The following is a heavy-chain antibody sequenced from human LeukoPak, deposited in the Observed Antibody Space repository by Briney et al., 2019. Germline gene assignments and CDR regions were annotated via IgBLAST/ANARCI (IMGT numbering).Heavy chain of an antibody. CDR3: ARDRPKHGIYYYGMDV. J-gene: IGHJ6*02. CDR2: IYYSGST. V-gene: IGHV4-59*01. CDR1: GGSISSYY. Sequence: SETLSLTCTVSGGSISSYYWSWIRQPPGKGLEWIGYIYYSGSTNYNPSLKSRVTISVDTSKNQFSLKLSSVTAADTAVYYCARDRPKHGIYYYGMDVWGQGTTVTVSS.